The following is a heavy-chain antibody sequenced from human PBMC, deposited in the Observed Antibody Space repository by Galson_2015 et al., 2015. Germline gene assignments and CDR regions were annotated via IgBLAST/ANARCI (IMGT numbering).Heavy chain of an antibody. J-gene: IGHJ2*01. V-gene: IGHV3-7*01. D-gene: IGHD6-13*01. CDR3: AGGGVWIFDI. Sequence: SLRLSCAASGLTFSNYWMTWVRQAPGKGLEWVAIIKQEGSEMYYVDSVKGRFTISRDNAKNLVYLQMSSLRGDDTAAYFCAGGGVWIFDIWGRGTRVTDSS. CDR2: IKQEGSEM. CDR1: GLTFSNYW.